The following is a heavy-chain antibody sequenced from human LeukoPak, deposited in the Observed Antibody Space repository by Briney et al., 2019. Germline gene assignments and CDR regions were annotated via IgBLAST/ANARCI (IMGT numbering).Heavy chain of an antibody. J-gene: IGHJ4*02. CDR1: GGSISSGDYY. V-gene: IGHV4-30-4*01. D-gene: IGHD6-13*01. CDR3: ARDTMQQLVPDY. CDR2: IHYSGST. Sequence: PSETLSLTCTVSGGSISSGDYYWRWIRQPPGKGLEWIGYIHYSGSTYYTPSLKSRLTISVDTSRNQFSLKLSSVIAADTAIYYCARDTMQQLVPDYWGQGALVTVSS.